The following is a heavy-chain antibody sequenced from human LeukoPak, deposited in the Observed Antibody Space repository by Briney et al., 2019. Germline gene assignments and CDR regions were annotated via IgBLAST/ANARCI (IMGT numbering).Heavy chain of an antibody. CDR3: ARDRIDSNYNYYGIDV. CDR2: ITTDSLYM. CDR1: GFTFSSYT. J-gene: IGHJ6*02. Sequence: GGSLRLSCAASGFTFSSYTMSWVRQAPGKGLEWVSSITTDSLYMYYADSVKGRFTISRDNAKNCLDLQMNSLRAEDTAVYYCARDRIDSNYNYYGIDVWGQGTSVTVSS. V-gene: IGHV3-21*01. D-gene: IGHD4-11*01.